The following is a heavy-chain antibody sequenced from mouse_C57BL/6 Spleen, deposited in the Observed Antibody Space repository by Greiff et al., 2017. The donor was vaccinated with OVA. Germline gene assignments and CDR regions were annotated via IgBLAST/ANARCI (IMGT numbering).Heavy chain of an antibody. Sequence: EVQVVESGGGLVKPGGSLKLSCAASGFTFSSYAMSWVRQTPEKRLEWVATISDGGSYTYYPDNVKGRFTISRENAKNNLYLQMSHLKSEDTAMYYCANYYVPPYAMDYWGQGTSVTVSS. CDR3: ANYYVPPYAMDY. D-gene: IGHD1-1*01. CDR1: GFTFSSYA. J-gene: IGHJ4*01. V-gene: IGHV5-4*01. CDR2: ISDGGSYT.